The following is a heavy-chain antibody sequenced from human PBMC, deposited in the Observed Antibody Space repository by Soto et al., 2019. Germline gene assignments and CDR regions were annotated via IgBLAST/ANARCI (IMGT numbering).Heavy chain of an antibody. Sequence: PGGSLRLSCIASEFTFISSFMGWVRQAPGKGLEWVANINQDGSGTYYVDSVKGRFTISRDNAKNSLYLQMNSLRAQETAVYSCARDSRQLWSNGPFDPWGQGTPVIVSS. J-gene: IGHJ5*02. V-gene: IGHV3-7*03. CDR1: EFTFISSF. CDR3: ARDSRQLWSNGPFDP. CDR2: INQDGSGT. D-gene: IGHD5-18*01.